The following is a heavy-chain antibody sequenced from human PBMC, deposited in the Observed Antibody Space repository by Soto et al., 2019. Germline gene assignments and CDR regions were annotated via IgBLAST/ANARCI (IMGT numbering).Heavy chain of an antibody. CDR3: ARGEISMRDNWFDP. CDR2: VYYSGST. J-gene: IGHJ5*02. Sequence: SETLSLTCTVSGGSISNSSYLWGWIRQPPGKGLQWIGSVYYSGSTYYNPSRKSRVTISVDTSKTQSSLMLSSVTAADTAVYYCARGEISMRDNWFDPWGQGTLVTVSS. D-gene: IGHD3-22*01. V-gene: IGHV4-39*01. CDR1: GGSISNSSYL.